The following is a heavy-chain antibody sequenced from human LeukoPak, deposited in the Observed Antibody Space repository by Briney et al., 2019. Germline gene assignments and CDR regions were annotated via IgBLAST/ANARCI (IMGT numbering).Heavy chain of an antibody. CDR3: AKRGVVIRVILVGFHKEAYYFDS. V-gene: IGHV3-23*01. J-gene: IGHJ4*02. CDR1: GITLSNYG. D-gene: IGHD3-22*01. Sequence: PGGSLRLSCAVSGITLSNYGMSWVRQAPGKGREWVAGISGSGGRKNYADSVKGGFTISRENPKKTLYLQMNILRAEDTAVYFCAKRGVVIRVILVGFHKEAYYFDSWGQGALVTVSS. CDR2: ISGSGGRK.